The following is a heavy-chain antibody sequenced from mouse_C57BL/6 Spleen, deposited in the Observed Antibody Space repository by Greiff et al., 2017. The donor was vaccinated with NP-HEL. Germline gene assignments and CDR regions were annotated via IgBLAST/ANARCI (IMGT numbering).Heavy chain of an antibody. CDR3: ARHGPPYGYDVGYAMDY. CDR2: FYPGSGSI. J-gene: IGHJ4*01. D-gene: IGHD2-2*01. V-gene: IGHV1-62-2*01. CDR1: GYTFTEYT. Sequence: QVQLQQSGAELVKPGASVKLSCKASGYTFTEYTIHWVKQRSGQGLEWIGWFYPGSGSIKYNEKFKDKATLTADKSSSTVYMELSRLTSEDSAVYCCARHGPPYGYDVGYAMDYWGQGTSVTVSS.